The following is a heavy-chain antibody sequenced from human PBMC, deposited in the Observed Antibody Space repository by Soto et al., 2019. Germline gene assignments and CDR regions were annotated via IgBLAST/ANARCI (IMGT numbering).Heavy chain of an antibody. V-gene: IGHV3-21*01. J-gene: IGHJ4*02. Sequence: PGGSLRLSCVASGFTFSNFGLNWVRQAPGKGLEWVSSISSSDKCIYYADSVKGRFTISRDNAKNSLSLQMNSLRADDTAVYYCARVFCRGDCYSPLDYWGQGTLVTVSS. CDR2: ISSSDKCI. CDR3: ARVFCRGDCYSPLDY. CDR1: GFTFSNFG. D-gene: IGHD2-21*02.